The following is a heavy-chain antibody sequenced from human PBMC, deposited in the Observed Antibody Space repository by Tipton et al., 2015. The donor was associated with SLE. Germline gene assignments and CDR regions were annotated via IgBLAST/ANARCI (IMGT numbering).Heavy chain of an antibody. J-gene: IGHJ3*02. CDR1: GGSISSGSYY. CDR3: AGEVEGWPDAFDI. Sequence: TLSLTCTVSGGSISSGSYYWSWIRQPAGKGLEWIGHIYTSGSTDYNPSLKSRVTISVDTSKSQFSLKLSSVTAADTAVYYCAGEVEGWPDAFDIWGQGTMVTVSS. V-gene: IGHV4-61*09. CDR2: IYTSGST. D-gene: IGHD2-15*01.